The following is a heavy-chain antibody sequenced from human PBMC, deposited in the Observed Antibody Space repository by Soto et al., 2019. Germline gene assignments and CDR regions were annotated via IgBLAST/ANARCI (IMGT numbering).Heavy chain of an antibody. CDR2: IIPIFGTA. V-gene: IGHV1-69*13. CDR3: ARALLDTPSRAWYNCFDP. J-gene: IGHJ5*02. D-gene: IGHD1-1*01. CDR1: GGTFSSYA. Sequence: GASVKVSCKASGGTFSSYAISWVRQAPGQGLEWMGGIIPIFGTANYAQKFQGRVTITADESTSTAYMELSSLRSEDTAVYYCARALLDTPSRAWYNCFDPWGQGTLVTVSS.